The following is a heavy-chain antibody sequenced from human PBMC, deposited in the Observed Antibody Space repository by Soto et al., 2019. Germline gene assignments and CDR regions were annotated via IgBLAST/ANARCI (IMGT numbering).Heavy chain of an antibody. Sequence: SETLSLTCTVSGGSISSSSYYWGWIRQPPGKGLEWIGSIYYSGSTYYNPSLKSRVTISVDTSQNQFSLKLSSVTAADTAVYYCASRGFLEWLLDYYGMDVWGQGTTVTVSS. CDR3: ASRGFLEWLLDYYGMDV. CDR2: IYYSGST. D-gene: IGHD3-3*01. J-gene: IGHJ6*02. CDR1: GGSISSSSYY. V-gene: IGHV4-39*01.